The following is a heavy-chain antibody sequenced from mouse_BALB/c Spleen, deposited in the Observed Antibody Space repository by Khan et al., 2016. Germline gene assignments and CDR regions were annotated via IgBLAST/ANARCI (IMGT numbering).Heavy chain of an antibody. CDR2: ISSGSSTI. V-gene: IGHV5-17*02. J-gene: IGHJ2*01. Sequence: EVELVESGGGLVQPGGSRKLSCAASGFTFSSFGMHWVRQAPEKGLEWVAYISSGSSTIYYADTVKGRCNISRDNPKNTLFLQMTSLRSEDTAMYYCARKESYYRYDGFDYWGQGTTLTVSS. CDR3: ARKESYYRYDGFDY. CDR1: GFTFSSFG. D-gene: IGHD2-12*01.